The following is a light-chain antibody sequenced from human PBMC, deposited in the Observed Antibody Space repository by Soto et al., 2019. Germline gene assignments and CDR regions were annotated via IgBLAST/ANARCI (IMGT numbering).Light chain of an antibody. CDR2: SNN. Sequence: QSVLTQPPSASGTPGQRVTISCSGSSSNIGTNTVSWYQQLPGTAPKLLIYSNNERPSGVPDRFSGSKSGTSASLAISGLQSEDEADYYCAVWDDSLNGGVFGGGTKLTVL. V-gene: IGLV1-44*01. J-gene: IGLJ2*01. CDR3: AVWDDSLNGGV. CDR1: SSNIGTNT.